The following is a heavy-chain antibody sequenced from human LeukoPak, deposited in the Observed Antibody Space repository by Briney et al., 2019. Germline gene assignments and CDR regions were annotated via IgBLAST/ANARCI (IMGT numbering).Heavy chain of an antibody. CDR2: IRYDGSNK. CDR1: GFTFSSYG. Sequence: GGSLRLSCAASGFTFSSYGMHWVRQAPGKGLEWVAFIRYDGSNKYYADSVKGRFTISRDNSKNTLYLQMNSLRAEDTAVYYCAKDPRARIGWPPYYFDYWGQGTLVTVSS. CDR3: AKDPRARIGWPPYYFDY. D-gene: IGHD5-12*01. V-gene: IGHV3-30*02. J-gene: IGHJ4*02.